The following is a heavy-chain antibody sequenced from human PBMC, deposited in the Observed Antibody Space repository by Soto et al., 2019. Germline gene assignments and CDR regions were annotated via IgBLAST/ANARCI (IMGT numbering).Heavy chain of an antibody. CDR2: ISGSGGST. Sequence: GGSLRLSCAASGFTFSSYAMSWVRQAPGKGLEWVSAISGSGGSTYYADSVKGRFTISRDNSKNTLYLQMNSLRAEDTAVYYCAKAKGFVLVPAANNWFDPWGQGTLFTVSS. CDR3: AKAKGFVLVPAANNWFDP. CDR1: GFTFSSYA. V-gene: IGHV3-23*01. J-gene: IGHJ5*02. D-gene: IGHD2-2*01.